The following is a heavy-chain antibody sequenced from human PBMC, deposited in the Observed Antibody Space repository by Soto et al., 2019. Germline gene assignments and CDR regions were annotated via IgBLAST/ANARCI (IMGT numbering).Heavy chain of an antibody. Sequence: TSETLSLTCTVSGGSVSSGSYYWSWIRQPPGKGLEWIGYIYYSGSTNYNPSLKSRVTISVDTSKNQFSLKLSSVTAADTAVYYCASPRSGYYSMDVWGQGTTVTVSS. V-gene: IGHV4-61*01. D-gene: IGHD3-22*01. J-gene: IGHJ6*02. CDR1: GGSVSSGSYY. CDR3: ASPRSGYYSMDV. CDR2: IYYSGST.